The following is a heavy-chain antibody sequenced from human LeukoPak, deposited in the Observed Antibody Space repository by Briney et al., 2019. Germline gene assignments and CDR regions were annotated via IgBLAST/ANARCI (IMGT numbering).Heavy chain of an antibody. Sequence: GRSLRLSCAASGFTFSSYAMHWVRQAPGKGLEWVAVISYDGSNKYYADSVKGRFTISRDNSKNTLSLQMNSLRAEDTAVYYCARDSGDGYNWPGHFDYWGQGTLVTVSS. V-gene: IGHV3-30-3*01. CDR2: ISYDGSNK. CDR3: ARDSGDGYNWPGHFDY. CDR1: GFTFSSYA. J-gene: IGHJ4*02. D-gene: IGHD5-24*01.